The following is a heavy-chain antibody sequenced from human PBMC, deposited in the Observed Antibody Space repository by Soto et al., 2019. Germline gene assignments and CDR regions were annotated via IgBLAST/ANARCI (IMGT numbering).Heavy chain of an antibody. V-gene: IGHV3-7*01. CDR2: IKQDGSEK. CDR3: ARAWFSGYDSPFDY. J-gene: IGHJ4*02. D-gene: IGHD5-12*01. Sequence: GGSLRLSCAASGFTFSSYWMNWVRQAPGKGLEWVANIKQDGSEKYYVDSVKGRFTISRDNAKNSLYLQMNSLRAEDTAVYYCARAWFSGYDSPFDYWGQGTLVTVSS. CDR1: GFTFSSYW.